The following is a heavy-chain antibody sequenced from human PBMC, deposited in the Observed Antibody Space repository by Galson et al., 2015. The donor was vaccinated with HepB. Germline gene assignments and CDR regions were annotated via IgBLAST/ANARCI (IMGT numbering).Heavy chain of an antibody. CDR1: GFTFSSYR. CDR3: ASCTGWELPAPDAFDI. Sequence: SLRLSCAASGFTFSSYRMTWVRQAPGKGLEWVANIKQDGSEKYYVDSVKGRFTISRDNAKNSLYLQMNSLRAEDTAVYYCASCTGWELPAPDAFDIWGQGTMVTVSS. CDR2: IKQDGSEK. J-gene: IGHJ3*02. V-gene: IGHV3-7*01. D-gene: IGHD1-26*01.